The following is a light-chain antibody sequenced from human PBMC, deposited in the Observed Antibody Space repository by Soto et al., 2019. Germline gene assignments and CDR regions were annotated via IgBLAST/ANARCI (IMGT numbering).Light chain of an antibody. V-gene: IGKV1-9*01. CDR2: AAS. Sequence: DIQLTQSPSFLSASVGDRVTITCRASQGISSYLAWYQQKPGKAPKLLIYAASTLQSGVSSRFSGSGSGTEFTLTISSLQPEDFATYFCQQSYSIPLTFGQGTRLEIK. CDR3: QQSYSIPLT. J-gene: IGKJ5*01. CDR1: QGISSY.